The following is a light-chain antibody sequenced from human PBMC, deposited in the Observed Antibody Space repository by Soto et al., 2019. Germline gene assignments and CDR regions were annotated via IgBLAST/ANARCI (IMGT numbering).Light chain of an antibody. Sequence: IQLTQSPSSLSASVGDRVTITCRASQGIGDSLAWYQQKPGKAPSLLIYVASTLQSGVPSRFSGSGSGTDFTLTISSLQPEDFATYYCQQSYSTPPTFGGGTKVEIK. V-gene: IGKV1-9*01. CDR1: QGIGDS. CDR3: QQSYSTPPT. J-gene: IGKJ4*01. CDR2: VAS.